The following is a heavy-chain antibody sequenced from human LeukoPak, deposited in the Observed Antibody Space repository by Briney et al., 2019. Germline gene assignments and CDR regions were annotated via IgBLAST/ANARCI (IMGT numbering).Heavy chain of an antibody. CDR2: ISYDGSNK. J-gene: IGHJ4*02. Sequence: PGGSLRLSCAASGFTFSGYPIHWVRQAPGKGLEWVAVISYDGSNKYYADSVKGRFTISRDNSKNTLFLQMNSLRVEDTAVYYCARDNAEASDYWGQGTLVTVSS. CDR3: ARDNAEASDY. CDR1: GFTFSGYP. V-gene: IGHV3-30-3*01.